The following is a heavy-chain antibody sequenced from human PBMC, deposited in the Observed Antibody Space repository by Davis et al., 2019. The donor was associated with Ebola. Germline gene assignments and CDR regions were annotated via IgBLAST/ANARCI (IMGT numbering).Heavy chain of an antibody. D-gene: IGHD3-22*01. Sequence: PSETLSLTCTVSGGSISSFYWSWIRQFPGKGLEWIGYMSYSGITNSNPSLKSRVTISIDRSKNQFSLKLNSVTAADTAVYYCARHFHDSSGYYSDYWGQGTLVTVSS. J-gene: IGHJ4*02. V-gene: IGHV4-59*08. CDR1: GGSISSFY. CDR3: ARHFHDSSGYYSDY. CDR2: MSYSGIT.